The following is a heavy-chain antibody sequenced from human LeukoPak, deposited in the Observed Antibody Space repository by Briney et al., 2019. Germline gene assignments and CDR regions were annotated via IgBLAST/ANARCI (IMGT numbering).Heavy chain of an antibody. CDR3: ARDFGVYCSSTSPNCYMDV. CDR2: ISSSSSYI. J-gene: IGHJ6*03. D-gene: IGHD2-2*01. V-gene: IGHV3-21*01. Sequence: KPGGSLRLSCAASGFTFSSYSMNWVRQAPGKGLEWVSSISSSSSYIYYADSVKGRFTISRDNAKNSLYLQMNSLRAEDMAVYYCARDFGVYCSSTSPNCYMDVWGKGTTVTVSS. CDR1: GFTFSSYS.